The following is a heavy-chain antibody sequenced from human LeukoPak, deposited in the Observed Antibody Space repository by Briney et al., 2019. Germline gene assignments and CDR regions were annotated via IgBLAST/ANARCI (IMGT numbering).Heavy chain of an antibody. Sequence: GESLKISCKGSGYSFTTHWIGWVRQMPGRGLEWMGIIYPSDSDTRYSPSSQGQVTISADKSINTAYLQWSSLKASDTAMYYCARPGRDWGQGTLVTVSS. J-gene: IGHJ4*02. CDR3: ARPGRD. CDR2: IYPSDSDT. V-gene: IGHV5-51*01. CDR1: GYSFTTHW.